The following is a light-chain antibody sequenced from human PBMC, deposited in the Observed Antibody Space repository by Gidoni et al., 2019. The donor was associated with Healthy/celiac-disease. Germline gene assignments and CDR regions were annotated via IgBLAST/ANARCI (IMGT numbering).Light chain of an antibody. Sequence: DIQMTQSPSSLSASVGDRVTITCQASQDISNYFNWHQQKPGKAPKLLIYAASNLETGVPSRFSGSGSGTDFTFTISSLQPEAIATSYCQQYDNLPMYTFGQXTKLEIK. CDR3: QQYDNLPMYT. CDR1: QDISNY. V-gene: IGKV1-33*01. CDR2: AAS. J-gene: IGKJ2*01.